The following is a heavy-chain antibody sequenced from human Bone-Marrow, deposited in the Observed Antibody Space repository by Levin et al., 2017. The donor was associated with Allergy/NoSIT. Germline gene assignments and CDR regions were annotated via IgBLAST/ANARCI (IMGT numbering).Heavy chain of an antibody. V-gene: IGHV3-21*01. CDR2: ISSGRDYI. J-gene: IGHJ4*02. Sequence: PGGSLRLPCAASGFTFSAYSMNWVRQAPGKGLEWVSSISSGRDYIYYADSLKGRFTISRDNAKTSLYLQMSSLRAEDSAVYYCARGKNYYGSTSYPTNFDYWGQGTLVTVSS. CDR1: GFTFSAYS. CDR3: ARGKNYYGSTSYPTNFDY. D-gene: IGHD3-10*01.